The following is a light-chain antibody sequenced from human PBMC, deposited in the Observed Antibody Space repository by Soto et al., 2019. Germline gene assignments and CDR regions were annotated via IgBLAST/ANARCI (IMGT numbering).Light chain of an antibody. Sequence: QAVVTQPPSVSGAPGQRVTISCTGSSSNIGAGYDVHWYQQLPGTAPKLLIYGNSNRPSGFPDRFSGSKSGTSASLAITGLQAADEADYYCQSYDSSLSGDVVFGGGTKLTVL. J-gene: IGLJ2*01. V-gene: IGLV1-40*01. CDR3: QSYDSSLSGDVV. CDR2: GNS. CDR1: SSNIGAGYD.